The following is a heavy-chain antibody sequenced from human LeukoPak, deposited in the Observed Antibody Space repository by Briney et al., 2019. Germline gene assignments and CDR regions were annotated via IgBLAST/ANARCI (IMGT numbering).Heavy chain of an antibody. J-gene: IGHJ4*02. CDR1: RFTFSNYW. V-gene: IGHV3-7*01. D-gene: IGHD5-12*01. CDR2: INQDGSEE. CDR3: VRDGGVSGYDLLDY. Sequence: EGSLRLSCAASRFTFSNYWMSWVRQAPGKGLEWVAHINQDGSEEHYMDSVKARFVISRDNAKNSLSLQMDSLRAEDTAVYYCVRDGGVSGYDLLDYWGQGTLVTVSS.